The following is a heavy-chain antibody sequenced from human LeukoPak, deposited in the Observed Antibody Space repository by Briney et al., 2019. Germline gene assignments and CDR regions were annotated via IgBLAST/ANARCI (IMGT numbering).Heavy chain of an antibody. V-gene: IGHV4-34*01. Sequence: PSETLSLTCAVYGGSFSGYYWSWIRQPPGKGLEWIGEINHSGSTNYNPSLKSRVTISVDTSKNQFSLKLSSVTAADTAVYYCARHGPEYYYDSSGYYYYFDYWGQGTLVTVSS. CDR1: GGSFSGYY. D-gene: IGHD3-22*01. CDR2: INHSGST. J-gene: IGHJ4*02. CDR3: ARHGPEYYYDSSGYYYYFDY.